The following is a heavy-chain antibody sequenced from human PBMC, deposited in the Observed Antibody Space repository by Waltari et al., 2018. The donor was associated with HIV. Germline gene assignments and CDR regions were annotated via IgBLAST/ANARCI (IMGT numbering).Heavy chain of an antibody. CDR2: IYYTGTS. V-gene: IGHV4-59*01. D-gene: IGHD3-3*01. J-gene: IGHJ5*01. CDR1: ADTLHNYY. CDR3: ARTVGTSISGVITYNWFDS. Sequence: QVQLQESAPGLVQPSETLSLTCNVSADTLHNYYLNCTRPSPAKGLEWIGYIYYTGTSNYNPSPSLKSRVTMSLDTSKTQFSLKLTSVSAADTAVYYCARTVGTSISGVITYNWFDSWGQGTLVTVSS.